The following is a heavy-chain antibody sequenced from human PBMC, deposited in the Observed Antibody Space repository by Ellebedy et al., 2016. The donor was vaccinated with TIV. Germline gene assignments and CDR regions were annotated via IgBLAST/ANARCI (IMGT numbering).Heavy chain of an antibody. J-gene: IGHJ4*02. D-gene: IGHD3-3*01. CDR1: GGTFSSYA. Sequence: AASVKVSCKASGGTFSSYAISWVRQAPGQRLEWMGWVSPYDGNTNYAQKFQGRVTMTIDTSASTAYMELSSLRSEETAVYYCARASRFLEWLLFDYWGQGTLVTVSS. CDR3: ARASRFLEWLLFDY. V-gene: IGHV1-18*01. CDR2: VSPYDGNT.